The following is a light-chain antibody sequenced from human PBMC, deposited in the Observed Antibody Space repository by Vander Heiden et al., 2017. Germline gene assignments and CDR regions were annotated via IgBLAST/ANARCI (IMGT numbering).Light chain of an antibody. CDR3: QVWDSSTAV. Sequence: SYELTQPPSVSVSPGQTASIPCSGNKLGDKYACWYQQKPGQSPVLVIYQDSKRPSGIPERFSGSNSGNTATLTISGTQAMDEADYYCQVWDSSTAVFGTGTKVTVL. CDR2: QDS. CDR1: KLGDKY. J-gene: IGLJ1*01. V-gene: IGLV3-1*01.